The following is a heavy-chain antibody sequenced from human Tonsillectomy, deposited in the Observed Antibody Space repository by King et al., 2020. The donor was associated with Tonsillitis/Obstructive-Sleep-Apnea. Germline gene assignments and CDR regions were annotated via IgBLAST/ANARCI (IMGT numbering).Heavy chain of an antibody. CDR1: GYSFSTYW. CDR2: IYPGDSDT. CDR3: ARRGSGTYGNWFDP. V-gene: IGHV5-51*01. D-gene: IGHD1-26*01. J-gene: IGHJ5*02. Sequence: VQLVESGADVKKPGEALKISCKGSGYSFSTYWIGWVRQMPGKGLEWMGIIYPGDSDTRYSPSFQGQVTISADKSLSTAYLQWSSLKASDTAIYYCARRGSGTYGNWFDPWGQGTLVTVSS.